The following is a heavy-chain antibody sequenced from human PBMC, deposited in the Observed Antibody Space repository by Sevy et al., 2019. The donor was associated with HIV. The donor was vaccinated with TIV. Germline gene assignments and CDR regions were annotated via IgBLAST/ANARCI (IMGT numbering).Heavy chain of an antibody. V-gene: IGHV3-23*01. Sequence: GGSLRLSCAASGFTFSSYAMSWVRQAPGKGLEWVSAISGSGGSTYYADSVKGRFTISRDNSKNTLYLQMNSLRAEDTAVYSCAKAQYYITGTTGIGYYYYGMDVWGQGTTVTVSS. J-gene: IGHJ6*02. CDR1: GFTFSSYA. CDR3: AKAQYYITGTTGIGYYYYGMDV. D-gene: IGHD1-20*01. CDR2: ISGSGGST.